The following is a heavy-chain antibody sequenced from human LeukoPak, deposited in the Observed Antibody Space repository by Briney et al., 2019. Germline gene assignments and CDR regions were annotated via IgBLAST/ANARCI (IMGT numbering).Heavy chain of an antibody. CDR1: GASITGYY. J-gene: IGHJ4*02. D-gene: IGHD6-13*01. CDR2: FYTSENT. Sequence: SETLSLTCTVSGASITGYYWSWVRQPAGKGLEWIGRFYTSENTDYNPSLKSRVTISVDTSKNQFSLKLSSVTAADTAVYYCARHEFPIAAAGGDDYWGQGTLVTVSS. CDR3: ARHEFPIAAAGGDDY. V-gene: IGHV4-4*07.